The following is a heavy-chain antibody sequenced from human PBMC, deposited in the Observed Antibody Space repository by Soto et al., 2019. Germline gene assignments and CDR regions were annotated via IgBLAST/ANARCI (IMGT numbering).Heavy chain of an antibody. CDR1: GFTFSNYA. CDR3: AKDGFSGSGKYYFDY. Sequence: EVQLLESGGGLVQPGGSLRLSCAASGFTFSNYAMNWVRQAPGKGLESVSVISDSGGSTYYSDSVKGRFTISRDNSKNTLYLHMNSLTAEDTAVYYCAKDGFSGSGKYYFDYWGQGTLVTVSS. D-gene: IGHD3-10*01. V-gene: IGHV3-23*01. J-gene: IGHJ4*02. CDR2: ISDSGGST.